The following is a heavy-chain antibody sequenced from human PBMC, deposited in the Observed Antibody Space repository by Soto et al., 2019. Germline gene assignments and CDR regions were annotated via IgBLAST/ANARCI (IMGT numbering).Heavy chain of an antibody. CDR3: VRDGVGGTVFFGYFDY. CDR2: IYSGGST. D-gene: IGHD1-26*01. J-gene: IGHJ4*02. Sequence: GGSLRLSCAASGFTVSSNYMSWVRQAPGKGLEWVSVIYSGGSTYYADSVKGRFTISRDNSKNTLYLQMSSLRVEDTAIYYCVRDGVGGTVFFGYFDYWGQGSLVTVSS. CDR1: GFTVSSNY. V-gene: IGHV3-53*01.